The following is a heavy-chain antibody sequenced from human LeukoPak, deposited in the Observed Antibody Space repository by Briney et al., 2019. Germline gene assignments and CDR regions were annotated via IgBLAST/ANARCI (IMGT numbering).Heavy chain of an antibody. J-gene: IGHJ2*01. CDR3: ARATGGRYFDL. V-gene: IGHV4-4*07. D-gene: IGHD1-26*01. CDR1: GGSISSYY. Sequence: SETLSLTCSVSGGSISSYYWSWIRQPAGKALEWIGRMYTTGSTNYNPSLKSRVSMSVDTSKNQFSLKLSSVTAADTAVYYCARATGGRYFDLWGRGTLVTVSS. CDR2: MYTTGST.